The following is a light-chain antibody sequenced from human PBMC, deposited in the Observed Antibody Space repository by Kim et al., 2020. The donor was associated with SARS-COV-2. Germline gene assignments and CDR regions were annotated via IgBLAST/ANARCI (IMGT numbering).Light chain of an antibody. V-gene: IGLV1-40*01. J-gene: IGLJ2*01. CDR2: VTY. CDR3: QSYDSNLSNLI. CDR1: SSHIRAGYD. Sequence: QRVTISCTENSSHIRAGYDVPGYQHLPRTAPKLRISVTYSRPSGVPDRFPGSKSGTSASLAITGLQAEDEADYYCQSYDSNLSNLIFGGGTQVTVL.